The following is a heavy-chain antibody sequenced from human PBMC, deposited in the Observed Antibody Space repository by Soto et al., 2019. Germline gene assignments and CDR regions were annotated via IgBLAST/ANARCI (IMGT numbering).Heavy chain of an antibody. CDR1: GFTFRSYA. V-gene: IGHV3-23*01. CDR2: ISGSAGST. D-gene: IGHD1-7*01. Sequence: GGSLRLSCAASGFTFRSYAMNWVRQAPGKGLEWVSAISGSAGSTYYADTVKGRFTISRDTSKNTLYLQMNSLRAEDTAVYYCAKGNSWSPALVLDIWGKGTMVTVSS. J-gene: IGHJ3*02. CDR3: AKGNSWSPALVLDI.